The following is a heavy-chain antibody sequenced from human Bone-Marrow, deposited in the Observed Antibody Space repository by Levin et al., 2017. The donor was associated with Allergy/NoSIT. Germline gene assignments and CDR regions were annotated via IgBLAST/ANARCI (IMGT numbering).Heavy chain of an antibody. Sequence: GASVKVSCKASGYTFTSYAMHWVRQAPGQRLEWMGWINAGNGNTKYSQKFQGRVTITRDTSASTAYMELSSLRSEDTAVYYCARVASSGWSDFDYWGQGTLVTVSS. J-gene: IGHJ4*02. CDR2: INAGNGNT. V-gene: IGHV1-3*01. D-gene: IGHD6-19*01. CDR3: ARVASSGWSDFDY. CDR1: GYTFTSYA.